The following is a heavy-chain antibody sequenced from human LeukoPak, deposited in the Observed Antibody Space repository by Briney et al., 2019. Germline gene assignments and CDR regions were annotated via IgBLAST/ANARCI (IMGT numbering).Heavy chain of an antibody. CDR2: MYYSGKT. V-gene: IGHV4-39*01. D-gene: IGHD4-17*01. J-gene: IGHJ4*02. CDR3: ARLNIVTTVTTHFDY. CDR1: GDSVSSSSYY. Sequence: SETLSLTCTVSGDSVSSSSYYWGWIRQPPGKGLEWIGSMYYSGKTYYNPSLKSRVTMSVDTSKNQFSLKLSSVTAEDTAVYYCARLNIVTTVTTHFDYWGQGTLVTVSS.